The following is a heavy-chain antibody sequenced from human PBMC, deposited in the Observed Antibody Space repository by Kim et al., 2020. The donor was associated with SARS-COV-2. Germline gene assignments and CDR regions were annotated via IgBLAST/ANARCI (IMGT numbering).Heavy chain of an antibody. CDR1: RFSFSVYY. CDR2: ISASGSAI. D-gene: IGHD3-16*01. Sequence: GGSLRLSCAASRFSFSVYYMGWIRQAPGKGLEWVSYISASGSAIYYPDSVKGRFTISRDNAKNSLYLQMNSLRVEDTAVYYCARDGGRGGDYDYWGQGTL. J-gene: IGHJ4*02. CDR3: ARDGGRGGDYDY. V-gene: IGHV3-11*04.